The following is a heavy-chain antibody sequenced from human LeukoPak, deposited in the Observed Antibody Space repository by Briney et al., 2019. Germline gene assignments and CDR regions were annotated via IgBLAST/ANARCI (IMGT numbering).Heavy chain of an antibody. Sequence: GGSLRLSCAASGFTFSSYWMNWLRQAPGKGLVWVSRINSDGSSTSYADSVKGRFTISRDNAKNTLHLQMNSLRAEDTAVYYCAREGGYCSSTSCHTRFDYWGQGTLVTVSS. D-gene: IGHD2-2*02. CDR2: INSDGSST. J-gene: IGHJ4*02. V-gene: IGHV3-74*01. CDR3: AREGGYCSSTSCHTRFDY. CDR1: GFTFSSYW.